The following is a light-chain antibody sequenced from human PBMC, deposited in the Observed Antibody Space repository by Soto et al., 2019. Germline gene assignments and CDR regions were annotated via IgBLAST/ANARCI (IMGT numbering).Light chain of an antibody. V-gene: IGLV2-8*01. CDR2: EVN. CDR1: SSDVGGYNY. J-gene: IGLJ1*01. Sequence: QSALAQPPSASGSPGQSVTIACTGTSSDVGGYNYVSWFQHHPGKAPKLLIHEVNKRPSGVPDRFSGSKSGNTASLTVSGLQAEDEADYYCSSYAGSTLFVFGTGTKVTVL. CDR3: SSYAGSTLFV.